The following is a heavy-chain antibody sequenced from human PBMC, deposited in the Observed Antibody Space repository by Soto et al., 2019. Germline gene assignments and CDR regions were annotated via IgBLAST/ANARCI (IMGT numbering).Heavy chain of an antibody. Sequence: GGSLRLSCAASGFTFSSYGMHWVRQAPGKGLEWVAVISYDGSNKYYADSVKGRLTISRDNSKNTLYLQMNSLRAEDTAVYYCAKEGPPVTEYYFDYWGQGTLVTVSS. CDR2: ISYDGSNK. CDR3: AKEGPPVTEYYFDY. CDR1: GFTFSSYG. J-gene: IGHJ4*02. D-gene: IGHD4-17*01. V-gene: IGHV3-30*18.